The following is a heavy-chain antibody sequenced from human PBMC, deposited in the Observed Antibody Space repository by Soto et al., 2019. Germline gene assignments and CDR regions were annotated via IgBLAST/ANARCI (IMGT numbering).Heavy chain of an antibody. CDR3: ANKTPYYDILTG. CDR1: GFTFSSYA. Sequence: EVQLLESGGGLVQPGGSLRLSCVASGFTFSSYAMSWVRQAPGKGLEWVSAISGSGGSTYYADSVKGRFTISRDNSKNTLYLQMNSLRAEDTAVYYCANKTPYYDILTGWGQGTLVTVSS. CDR2: ISGSGGST. J-gene: IGHJ4*02. V-gene: IGHV3-23*01. D-gene: IGHD3-9*01.